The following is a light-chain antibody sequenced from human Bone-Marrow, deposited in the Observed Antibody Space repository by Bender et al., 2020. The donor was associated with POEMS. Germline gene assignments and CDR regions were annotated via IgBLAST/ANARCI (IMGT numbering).Light chain of an antibody. CDR3: QTWDQNTGGV. CDR2: QDD. J-gene: IGLJ3*02. Sequence: SFGLTQPPSVSVSPGQTATISCSEDKLEDRFVCWYQHKPGQSPTLVIYQDDKRPSGIPERFSGSNSGNTATLTISGTQAMDEAGYYCQTWDQNTGGVFGGGTKVTVL. CDR1: KLEDRF. V-gene: IGLV3-1*01.